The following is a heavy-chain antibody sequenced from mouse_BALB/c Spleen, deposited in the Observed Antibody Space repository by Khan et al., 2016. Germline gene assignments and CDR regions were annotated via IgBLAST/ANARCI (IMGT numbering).Heavy chain of an antibody. CDR2: ISYSGST. Sequence: EVQLQESGPGLVKPSQSLSLTCTVTDYSITSDYAWNWIRQFPGNKLEWMGYISYSGSTSYNPSLKSRISITRDTSKNQFFLQLNSVTTEDTATYYCARGGLAQAWFAYWGQGTLVTVSA. D-gene: IGHD3-3*01. V-gene: IGHV3-2*02. J-gene: IGHJ3*01. CDR1: DYSITSDYA. CDR3: ARGGLAQAWFAY.